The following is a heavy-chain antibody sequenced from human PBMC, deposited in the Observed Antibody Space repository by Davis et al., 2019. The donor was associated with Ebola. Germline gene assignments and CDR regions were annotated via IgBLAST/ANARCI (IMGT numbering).Heavy chain of an antibody. Sequence: SVKVSCKASGGTFSSYAISWVRQAPGQGLEWMGGIIPIFGTANYAQKFQGRVTITADESTSTAYMELSSLRSEDTAVYYCARDADYYYGSGSYGVMDVWGQGTTVTVSS. J-gene: IGHJ6*02. V-gene: IGHV1-69*13. CDR1: GGTFSSYA. CDR3: ARDADYYYGSGSYGVMDV. D-gene: IGHD3-10*01. CDR2: IIPIFGTA.